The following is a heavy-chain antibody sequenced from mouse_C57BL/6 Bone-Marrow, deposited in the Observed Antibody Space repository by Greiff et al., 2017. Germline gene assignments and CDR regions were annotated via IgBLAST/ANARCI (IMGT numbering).Heavy chain of an antibody. CDR2: IYPTSGRT. D-gene: IGHD4-1*01. V-gene: IGHV1-55*01. CDR1: GYTFTSYW. Sequence: VKLQQPGAELVKPGASVKMSCKASGYTFTSYWITWVKQRPGQGLEWIGDIYPTSGRTNYNEKFKSKARLTVDTSSNTAYMQLSSLTSEDSAVFYCARSGPLGRSFDYWGQGTTLTVSS. J-gene: IGHJ2*01. CDR3: ARSGPLGRSFDY.